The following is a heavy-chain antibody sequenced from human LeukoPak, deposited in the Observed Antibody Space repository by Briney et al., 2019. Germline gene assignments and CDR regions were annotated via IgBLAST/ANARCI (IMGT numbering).Heavy chain of an antibody. V-gene: IGHV1-69*04. Sequence: GASVKVSCMASGGTFSSYAISWVRQAPGQGLEWMGRIIPILGIANYAQKFQGRVTITADKSTSTAYMELSSLRSEDTAVYYCARALAKRNIVVVPAARNYGMDVWGQGTTVTVSS. J-gene: IGHJ6*02. CDR2: IIPILGIA. D-gene: IGHD2-2*01. CDR3: ARALAKRNIVVVPAARNYGMDV. CDR1: GGTFSSYA.